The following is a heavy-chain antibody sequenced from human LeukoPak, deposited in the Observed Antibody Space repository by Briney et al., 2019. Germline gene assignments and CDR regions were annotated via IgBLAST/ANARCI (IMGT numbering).Heavy chain of an antibody. V-gene: IGHV1-69*05. CDR3: ARAEIHDAFDI. CDR2: IIPTFGTA. Sequence: SVKVSCKASGGTFISYAISWVRQAPGQGLEWTGGIIPTFGTANYAQKFQGRVTITTDESTSTAYMELSSLRSEDTAVYYCARAEIHDAFDIWGQGTMVTVSS. J-gene: IGHJ3*02. CDR1: GGTFISYA.